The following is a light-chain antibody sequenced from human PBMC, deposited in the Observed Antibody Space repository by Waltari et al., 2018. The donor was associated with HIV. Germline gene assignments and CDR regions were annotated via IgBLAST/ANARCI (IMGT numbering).Light chain of an antibody. CDR1: SRDIGAYDS. Sequence: QSALTQPPSASGSLGQSVTIPCTGSSRDIGAYDSVSWFQQPPRSAPKLLLYEVTRPPSTVSDRFSCTRSGITSFLTVAGLQPDDEATYFCSSYGDSLRVLFGGGTNVTVL. CDR3: SSYGDSLRVL. CDR2: EVT. V-gene: IGLV2-8*01. J-gene: IGLJ3*02.